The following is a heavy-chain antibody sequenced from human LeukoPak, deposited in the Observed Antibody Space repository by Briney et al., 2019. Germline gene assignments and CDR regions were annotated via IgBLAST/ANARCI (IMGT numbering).Heavy chain of an antibody. D-gene: IGHD6-13*01. J-gene: IGHJ4*02. CDR1: GFTFSSYA. CDR2: ISSNGGST. V-gene: IGHV3-64D*06. CDR3: VKEAAALSFDY. Sequence: GGALRLCCSASGFTFSSYAMHWVRWAPGKGVEYVSAISSNGGSTYYADSVKGRFTISRDNSKNTLYLQMSSLRAEDTAVYYCVKEAAALSFDYWGQGTLVTVSP.